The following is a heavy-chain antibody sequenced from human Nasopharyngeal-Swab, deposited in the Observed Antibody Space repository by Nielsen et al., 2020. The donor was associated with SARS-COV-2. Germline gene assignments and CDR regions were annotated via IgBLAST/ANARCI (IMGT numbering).Heavy chain of an antibody. J-gene: IGHJ3*02. CDR3: AKAMGSVYDTSGHYNAFDI. Sequence: WIRQPPGKGLEWVASNSSSSSYIYYADSVKGRFTISRDNAKNSLYLQINSLRAEDTAVYYCAKAMGSVYDTSGHYNAFDIWGQGTTVTVSS. D-gene: IGHD3-22*01. CDR2: NSSSSSYI. V-gene: IGHV3-21*04.